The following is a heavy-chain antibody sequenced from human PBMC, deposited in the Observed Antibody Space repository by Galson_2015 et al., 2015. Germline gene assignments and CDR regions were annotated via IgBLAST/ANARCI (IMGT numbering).Heavy chain of an antibody. CDR2: INNGGST. J-gene: IGHJ3*01. CDR1: GFTFSSYV. Sequence: SLRLSCAASGFTFSSYVMSWVRQAPGKGLEWVSGINNGGSTYYADSVKGRFTISRDNSKNSLYLQMDSLRAEDTAVYYCARDRGFSMVRGVMGFDHWGQGTMVTVSS. CDR3: ARDRGFSMVRGVMGFDH. V-gene: IGHV3-23*01. D-gene: IGHD3-10*01.